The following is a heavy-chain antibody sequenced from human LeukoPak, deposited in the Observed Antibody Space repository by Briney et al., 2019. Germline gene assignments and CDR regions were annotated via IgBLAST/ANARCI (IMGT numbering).Heavy chain of an antibody. Sequence: ASVKVSCKASGYTFTSYDINWVRQATGQGLEWMGWMNPNSGNTGYAQKFQGRVTITRNTSISTAYMELSSLRSEDTAVYYCARGRGYSNYNEYYFDYWGQGTLVTVSS. CDR2: MNPNSGNT. CDR1: GYTFTSYD. V-gene: IGHV1-8*03. CDR3: ARGRGYSNYNEYYFDY. D-gene: IGHD4-11*01. J-gene: IGHJ4*02.